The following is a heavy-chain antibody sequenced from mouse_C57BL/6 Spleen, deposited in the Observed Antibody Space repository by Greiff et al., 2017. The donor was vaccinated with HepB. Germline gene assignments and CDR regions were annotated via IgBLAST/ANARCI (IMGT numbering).Heavy chain of an antibody. CDR1: GYTFTSYW. Sequence: QVQLQQPGAELVRPGSSVKLSCKASGYTFTSYWMDWVKQRPGQGLEWIGNIYPSDSETHYNQKFKDKATLTVDKSSSTAYMQLSSLTSEDSAVYYCARRDYDYDEGAYYFDYWGQGTTLTVSS. V-gene: IGHV1-61*01. D-gene: IGHD2-4*01. J-gene: IGHJ2*01. CDR2: IYPSDSET. CDR3: ARRDYDYDEGAYYFDY.